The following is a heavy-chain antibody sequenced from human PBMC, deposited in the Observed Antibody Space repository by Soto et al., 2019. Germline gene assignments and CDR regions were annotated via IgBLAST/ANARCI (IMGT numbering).Heavy chain of an antibody. CDR2: ISRGADDT. CDR1: GFTFHIYP. J-gene: IGHJ4*02. CDR3: ARRGERWLPEDY. Sequence: EVQLLESGGGLVQPGGYLRLSCEASGFTFHIYPMTWVRQTPGKGLEWVSTISRGADDTQYADSVKGRFTLTRDDSKKTLYLQLNGLRAEDTAVYYCARRGERWLPEDYWGQGTLVTVSS. D-gene: IGHD6-19*01. V-gene: IGHV3-23*01.